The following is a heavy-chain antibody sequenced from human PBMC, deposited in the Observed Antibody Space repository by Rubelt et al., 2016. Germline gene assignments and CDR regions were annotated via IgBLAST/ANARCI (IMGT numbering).Heavy chain of an antibody. CDR2: IYYSGST. J-gene: IGHJ4*02. D-gene: IGHD6-19*01. Sequence: QLQLQESGPGLVKPSETLSLTCTVSGGSISSSSYYWGWIRQPPGKGLEWIGSIYYSGSTNYNPSLKSRVTISVDTSKNQFSLKLSSVTAADTAVYYCARHSGSGWYYFDYWGQGTLVTVSS. CDR1: GGSISSSSYY. CDR3: ARHSGSGWYYFDY. V-gene: IGHV4-39*01.